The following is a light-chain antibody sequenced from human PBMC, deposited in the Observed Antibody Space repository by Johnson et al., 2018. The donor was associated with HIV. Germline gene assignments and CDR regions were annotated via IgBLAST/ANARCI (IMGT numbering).Light chain of an antibody. CDR3: GTWDSSLSAYV. CDR1: SSNIENNY. CDR2: DNH. J-gene: IGLJ1*01. V-gene: IGLV1-51*01. Sequence: QSVLTQPPSVSAAPGQKVTVSCSGSSSNIENNYVSWYQQLPGTAPKLLIFDNHKRPSGIPDRFSGSKSGTSATLGITGLQTGDEADYYCGTWDSSLSAYVFGTGTKVTVL.